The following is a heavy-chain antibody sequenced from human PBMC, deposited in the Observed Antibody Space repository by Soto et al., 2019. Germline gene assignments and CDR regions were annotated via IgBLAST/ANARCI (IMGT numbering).Heavy chain of an antibody. CDR1: GFTFSNYW. Sequence: GGSLRLSCAASGFTFSNYWMHWVRQTPGMGLVWVSRINSDGTSTTYADSVKGRFTVSRDNAKNSLYLQMNSRRAEDTAVYYCARTLRMVALPFDYWGQGTLVTVSS. V-gene: IGHV3-74*01. D-gene: IGHD5-12*01. CDR2: INSDGTST. J-gene: IGHJ4*02. CDR3: ARTLRMVALPFDY.